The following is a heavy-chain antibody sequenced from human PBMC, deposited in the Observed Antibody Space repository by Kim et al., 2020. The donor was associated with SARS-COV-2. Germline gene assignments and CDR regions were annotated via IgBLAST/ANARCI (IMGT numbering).Heavy chain of an antibody. D-gene: IGHD3-10*01. CDR1: GGSIGYYY. V-gene: IGHV4-59*12. CDR2: IYYTGNT. Sequence: SETLSLTCTVSGGSIGYYYWSWIRQPPGKRLEWIGYIYYTGNTNYNPSLKSRVTISLDTSKNQFSLQLSSVSAADTAVYYCAREGVWFGEGRFDPWGQGT. CDR3: AREGVWFGEGRFDP. J-gene: IGHJ5*02.